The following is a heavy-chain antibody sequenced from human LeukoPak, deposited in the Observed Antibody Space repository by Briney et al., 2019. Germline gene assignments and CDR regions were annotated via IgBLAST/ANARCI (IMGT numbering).Heavy chain of an antibody. J-gene: IGHJ1*01. CDR1: GGPVGSNY. CDR3: ARGSGWYPH. Sequence: PSETLSLTCSVSGGPVGSNYWSGLRQPPGKGLEGIGYISYRGHTKYNPSLKSPLSMSVDTSKNQCSLMLTSVTAADTAVYYCARGSGWYPHWGQGTLVTVSS. V-gene: IGHV4-59*02. D-gene: IGHD6-19*01. CDR2: ISYRGHT.